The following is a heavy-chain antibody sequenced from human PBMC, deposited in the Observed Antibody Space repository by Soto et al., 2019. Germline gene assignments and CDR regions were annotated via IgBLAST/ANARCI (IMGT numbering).Heavy chain of an antibody. CDR2: INHSGSS. Sequence: SETLSLTCTVSGGSFSGYYWSWIRQPQGKGLEWRGEINHSGSSNYNPYLKSRVTISVDASKNQFSLKLSSVTAADTAVYYCARGRGRALTMVRGAPPYYYYGMDVWGQGTTVTVSS. D-gene: IGHD3-10*01. V-gene: IGHV4-34*01. CDR3: ARGRGRALTMVRGAPPYYYYGMDV. J-gene: IGHJ6*02. CDR1: GGSFSGYY.